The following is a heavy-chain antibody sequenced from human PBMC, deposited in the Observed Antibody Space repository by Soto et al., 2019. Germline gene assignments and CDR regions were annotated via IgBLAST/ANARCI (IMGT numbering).Heavy chain of an antibody. CDR1: GFTFSDHY. J-gene: IGHJ4*02. D-gene: IGHD2-15*01. CDR2: IRSKANSYMT. CDR3: TRDSSSCRGGHCYFDN. V-gene: IGHV3-72*01. Sequence: EVQRVESGGGLVQPGGSLRLSCAVSGFTFSDHYMDWVRQAPGKGLEWVGHIRSKANSYMTEYAASVKGRFTISRDDSKNSLYLQMNSLKTEDTAVYYCTRDSSSCRGGHCYFDNWGQGTLVTVSS.